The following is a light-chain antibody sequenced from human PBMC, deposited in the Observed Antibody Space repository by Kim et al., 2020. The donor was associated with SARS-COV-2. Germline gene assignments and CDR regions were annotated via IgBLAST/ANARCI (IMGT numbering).Light chain of an antibody. V-gene: IGKV1-27*01. CDR2: AAS. CDR1: QGISYD. Sequence: SASVGDRVTITCRASQGISYDLAWYQQKPGKVPKVLIYAASTLQSGVPSRFNGSGSGTDFTLTINSLQPEDVATYYCQKYDGAPWAFGQGTKVDI. J-gene: IGKJ1*01. CDR3: QKYDGAPWA.